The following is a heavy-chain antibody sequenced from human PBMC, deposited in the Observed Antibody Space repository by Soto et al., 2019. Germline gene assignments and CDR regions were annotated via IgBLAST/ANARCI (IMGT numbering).Heavy chain of an antibody. V-gene: IGHV3-23*01. CDR1: GFTFSSYA. Sequence: GGSLRLSCAASGFTFSSYAMSWVRQAPGKGLEWVSAISGSGGSTYYADSVKGRFTISRDNSKNTLYLQMNSLRAEDTAVYYCAKDVFFTSSIAAIDYWGQGTLVTVSS. CDR2: ISGSGGST. J-gene: IGHJ4*02. D-gene: IGHD6-6*01. CDR3: AKDVFFTSSIAAIDY.